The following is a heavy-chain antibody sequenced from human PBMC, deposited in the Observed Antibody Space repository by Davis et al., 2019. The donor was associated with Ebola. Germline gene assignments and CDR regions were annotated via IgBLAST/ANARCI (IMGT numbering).Heavy chain of an antibody. CDR1: GGSINNYH. J-gene: IGHJ5*02. CDR3: ARQAGWFDP. CDR2: IYYSGST. Sequence: SETLSLTCTVSGGSINNYHWSWIRQPPGRGLEWIGYIYYSGSTNYNPSLKSRVTISVDTSKNQFSLKLSSAIAADTAVYYCARQAGWFDPWGQGTLVTASS. V-gene: IGHV4-59*08. D-gene: IGHD6-13*01.